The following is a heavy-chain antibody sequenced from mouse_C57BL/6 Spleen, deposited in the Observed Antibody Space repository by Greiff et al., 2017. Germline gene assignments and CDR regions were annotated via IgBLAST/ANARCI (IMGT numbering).Heavy chain of an antibody. CDR3: AREVGSSYFDY. J-gene: IGHJ2*01. CDR1: GFTFSSYA. V-gene: IGHV5-4*01. CDR2: ISDGGSYT. D-gene: IGHD1-1*01. Sequence: DVMLVESGGGLVKPGGSLKLSCAASGFTFSSYAMSWVRQTPEKRLEWVATISDGGSYTYYPDNVKGRFTISRDNAKNNLYLQMSHLKSEDTAMYYCAREVGSSYFDYWGQGTTLTVSS.